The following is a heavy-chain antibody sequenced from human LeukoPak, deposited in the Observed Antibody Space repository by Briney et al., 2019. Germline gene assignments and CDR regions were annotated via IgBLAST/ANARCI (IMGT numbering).Heavy chain of an antibody. CDR3: ARGSPYYDILTGYSYYYYYYYMDV. CDR1: GGTFNSYA. J-gene: IGHJ6*03. CDR2: IIPIFGTA. Sequence: ASVKVSCKASGGTFNSYAISWVRQAPGQGLEWTGGIIPIFGTANYAQKFQGRVTITTDESTSTAYMELSSLRSEDTAVYYCARGSPYYDILTGYSYYYYYYYMDVWGKGTTVTVSS. V-gene: IGHV1-69*05. D-gene: IGHD3-9*01.